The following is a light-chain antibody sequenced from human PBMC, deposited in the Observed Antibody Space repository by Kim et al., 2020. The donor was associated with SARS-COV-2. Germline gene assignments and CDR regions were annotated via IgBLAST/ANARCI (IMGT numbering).Light chain of an antibody. Sequence: ELTQPPSASGTPGQRVTISCSGSSSNIGSNYVYWYQQLPGTAPKPLIYDRFSGSKSGTSASLAISGLRSEDEADYYCAAWDDSLSGVVFGGGTQLTVL. J-gene: IGLJ2*01. V-gene: IGLV1-47*01. CDR3: AAWDDSLSGVV. CDR1: SSNIGSNY.